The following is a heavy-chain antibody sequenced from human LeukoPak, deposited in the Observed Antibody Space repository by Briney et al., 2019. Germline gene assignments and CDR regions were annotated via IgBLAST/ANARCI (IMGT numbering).Heavy chain of an antibody. CDR2: ISSGSDYT. Sequence: PGGSLRLSCAASGFSFSSHGMSWVRQAPWKGPEWVSSISSGSDYTFYADSVKGRFTISRDNSKNTLYLQMNSLRAGDAAIYYCAKIGVIGNWYYDVWGRGTLVTVSS. CDR3: AKIGVIGNWYYDV. J-gene: IGHJ2*01. CDR1: GFSFSSHG. V-gene: IGHV3-23*01. D-gene: IGHD3-10*01.